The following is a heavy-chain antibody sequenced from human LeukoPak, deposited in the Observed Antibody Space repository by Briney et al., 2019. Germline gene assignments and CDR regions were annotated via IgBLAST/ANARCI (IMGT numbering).Heavy chain of an antibody. CDR3: AREITGWVYYYMDV. J-gene: IGHJ6*03. CDR1: GGSISSYY. D-gene: IGHD1-20*01. Sequence: SETLSLTCTVSGGSISSYYWSWIRQPPGKGLEWIGRIYTSGSTNYNPSLKSRVTISVDTSKNQFSLKLSSVTAADTAVYYCAREITGWVYYYMDVWGKGTTVTISS. V-gene: IGHV4-4*08. CDR2: IYTSGST.